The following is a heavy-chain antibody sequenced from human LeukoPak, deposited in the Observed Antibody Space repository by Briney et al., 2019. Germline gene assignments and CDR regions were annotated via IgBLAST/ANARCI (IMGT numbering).Heavy chain of an antibody. CDR3: ARYVSWDYFDY. Sequence: WGSLRLSCAACGFSVSSNYMSWVRQAPGKGLQWVSVINSGGSTYYADPVKGRFTISRDNSKNTVYLQMIGLRVEDTAVYYCARYVSWDYFDYWGQGTLVTVSS. D-gene: IGHD1-26*01. CDR1: GFSVSSNY. CDR2: INSGGST. V-gene: IGHV3-53*01. J-gene: IGHJ4*02.